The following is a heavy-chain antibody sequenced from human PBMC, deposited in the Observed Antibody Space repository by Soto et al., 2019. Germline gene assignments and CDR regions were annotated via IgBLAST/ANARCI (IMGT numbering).Heavy chain of an antibody. J-gene: IGHJ4*02. CDR3: ARSIVVVTAADY. CDR1: GYTFTSYA. CDR2: INAGNGKT. D-gene: IGHD2-21*02. Sequence: QVQLGQSGAEVKKPGASVKGSCKASGYTFTSYAMHWVRQAPGQRLEWMGWINAGNGKTKYSQKFKGRVTITRDTSASTAYMELSSLRSEDTAVYYCARSIVVVTAADYWGQGNLVTVSS. V-gene: IGHV1-3*01.